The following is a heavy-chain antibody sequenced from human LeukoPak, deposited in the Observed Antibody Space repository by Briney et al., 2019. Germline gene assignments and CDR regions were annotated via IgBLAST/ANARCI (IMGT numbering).Heavy chain of an antibody. D-gene: IGHD6-19*01. CDR2: INPNSGGT. Sequence: GASVKVSCKASGYTFTGYYMHWVRQAPGQGLEWMGWINPNSGGTNYAQKFQGRVTMTRDTSISTAYMELSRLRSDDTAVYYCARGDSSGWPAKTALDYWGQGTLVTVSS. J-gene: IGHJ4*02. CDR3: ARGDSSGWPAKTALDY. V-gene: IGHV1-2*02. CDR1: GYTFTGYY.